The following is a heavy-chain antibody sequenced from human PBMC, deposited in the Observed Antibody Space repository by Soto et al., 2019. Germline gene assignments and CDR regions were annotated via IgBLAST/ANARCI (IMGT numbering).Heavy chain of an antibody. D-gene: IGHD5-18*01. CDR3: ARDIQSVGPRANDAFDV. CDR1: GFTFTDNL. V-gene: IGHV1-3*01. J-gene: IGHJ3*01. CDR2: INPDTGNT. Sequence: QVQLVQSGAELKKPGASVNISCTASGFTFTDNLINWVRQAPGQGLEWMGWINPDTGNTRYSETFQGRVTISRHSSASMAYLELSGLKNEDTALYFCARDIQSVGPRANDAFDVWGQGTMITVSS.